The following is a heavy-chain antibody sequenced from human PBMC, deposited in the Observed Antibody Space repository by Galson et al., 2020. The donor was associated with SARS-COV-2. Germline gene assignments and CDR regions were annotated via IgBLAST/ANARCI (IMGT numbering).Heavy chain of an antibody. CDR2: ISTGSSSL. CDR1: GFTFGSYG. D-gene: IGHD1-26*01. V-gene: IGHV3-21*06. CDR3: AREGSGSTYYIDH. Sequence: GESLKFSCAASGFTFGSYGMNWVRQAPGKGLEWVSSISTGSSSLYYADSMKGRFTISRDNAKNSLYLQMNSLRVEDTAVYYCAREGSGSTYYIDHWGQGTLVTVAS. J-gene: IGHJ4*02.